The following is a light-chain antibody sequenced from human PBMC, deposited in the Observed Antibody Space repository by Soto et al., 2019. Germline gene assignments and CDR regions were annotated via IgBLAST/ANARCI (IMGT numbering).Light chain of an antibody. CDR3: AAWDDSLTGWV. J-gene: IGLJ7*01. Sequence: QSALTQPPSASGTPGQRVTISCSGSRSNIESNDVYWYHQLPGTAPKLLIYRNDQRPSGVPDRFSGSRSGTSASLAISGLRSDDEADYYCAAWDDSLTGWVFGGGTQLTVL. CDR2: RND. CDR1: RSNIESND. V-gene: IGLV1-47*01.